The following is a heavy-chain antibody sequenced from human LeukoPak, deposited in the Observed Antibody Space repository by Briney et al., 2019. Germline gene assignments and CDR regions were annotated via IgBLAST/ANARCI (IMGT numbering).Heavy chain of an antibody. CDR3: ARPRYSGSYYNY. CDR1: GGSVSHSNW. CDR2: VHPSEGT. J-gene: IGHJ4*02. D-gene: IGHD1-26*01. V-gene: IGHV4-4*02. Sequence: SGTLSLTCAVSGGSVSHSNWWTWVRQSPGKGLEWIGEVHPSEGTNYNPSLKSRVTISLDKSKNQFSLKLSSVTAANTAVYYCARPRYSGSYYNYWGQGTLVTVSS.